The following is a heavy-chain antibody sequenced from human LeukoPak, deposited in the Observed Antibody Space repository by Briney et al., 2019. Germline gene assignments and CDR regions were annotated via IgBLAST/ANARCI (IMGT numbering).Heavy chain of an antibody. CDR1: GFTFSSYA. CDR2: IIGSRGST. Sequence: SGGSLRLSCAASGFTFSSYAMSWVRQAPGKGLEWVSAIIGSRGSTYYADSVKGRFTISRDNSKNTLYLQMNSLRAEDTAVYYCARRYCSSTSCYTWAYYYYYMDVWGKGTTATVSS. D-gene: IGHD2-2*02. J-gene: IGHJ6*03. CDR3: ARRYCSSTSCYTWAYYYYYMDV. V-gene: IGHV3-23*01.